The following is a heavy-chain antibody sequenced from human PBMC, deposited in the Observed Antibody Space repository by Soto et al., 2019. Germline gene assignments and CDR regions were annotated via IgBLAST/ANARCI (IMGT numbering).Heavy chain of an antibody. CDR3: AKDRSYDILTGYYTEGFY. D-gene: IGHD3-9*01. Sequence: GGSLRLSCAASGFTFSSYAMSWVRQAPGKGLEWVSAISGSGGSTYYADSVKGRFTISRDNSKNTLYLQMNSLRAEDTAVYYCAKDRSYDILTGYYTEGFYWGQGTLVTVSS. CDR2: ISGSGGST. J-gene: IGHJ4*02. CDR1: GFTFSSYA. V-gene: IGHV3-23*01.